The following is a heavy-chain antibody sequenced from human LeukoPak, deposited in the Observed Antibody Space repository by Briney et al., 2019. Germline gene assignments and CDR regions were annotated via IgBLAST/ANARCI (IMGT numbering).Heavy chain of an antibody. V-gene: IGHV6-1*01. J-gene: IGHJ4*02. CDR3: ARSAAGTLDY. Sequence: SQTLSLTCVISGDSVSSNSATWNWIRQSPLRGLEWPGRTYYKSKWYNEYAISVKSRITINPDTSKNQFSLHLNSVTPEDTAVYYCARSAAGTLDYWGQGTLVTVSS. CDR1: GDSVSSNSAT. D-gene: IGHD6-13*01. CDR2: TYYKSKWYN.